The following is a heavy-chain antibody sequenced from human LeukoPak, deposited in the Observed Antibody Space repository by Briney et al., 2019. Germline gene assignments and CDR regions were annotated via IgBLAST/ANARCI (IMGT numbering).Heavy chain of an antibody. CDR3: AKGVKWGVTPFDY. Sequence: PGGSLRLSCAASGFTFTSYSMNWVRQAPGKGLEWVSTISGGGGSTYYADSVKGRFTIFRDNSKNTLYLQVNSLRAEDTAVYYCAKGVKWGVTPFDYWGQGTLVTVSS. V-gene: IGHV3-23*01. CDR2: ISGGGGST. J-gene: IGHJ4*02. D-gene: IGHD1-26*01. CDR1: GFTFTSYS.